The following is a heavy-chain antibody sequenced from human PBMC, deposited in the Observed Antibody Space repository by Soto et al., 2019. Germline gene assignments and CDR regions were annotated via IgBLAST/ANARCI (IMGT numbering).Heavy chain of an antibody. V-gene: IGHV6-1*01. D-gene: IGHD2-2*01. CDR2: TYYRSKWYN. CDR1: GDSVSSNSAA. CDR3: AIFRNSISEGMDV. J-gene: IGHJ6*02. Sequence: SQTLTLTCAISGDSVSSNSAAWNWIRQSPSRGLEWLGRTYYRSKWYNDYAVSLTSRITINPDTSTNQFSLHLNSVTPEDTAVYYCAIFRNSISEGMDVWGQGLTVTASS.